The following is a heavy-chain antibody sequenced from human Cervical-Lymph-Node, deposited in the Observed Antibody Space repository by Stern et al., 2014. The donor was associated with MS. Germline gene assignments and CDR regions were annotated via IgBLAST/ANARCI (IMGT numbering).Heavy chain of an antibody. V-gene: IGHV3-30*18. CDR3: AKGVCGGDARYCTNFDW. Sequence: QVQLVQSGGGVVQPGTSLRLSCSGSGFTFSSYAMHWVRQGPGKGLEWLAGVSNDGSDPYYVNSVKGRFTISRDNSKNTVYLQMNSLRDEDTAVYYCAKGVCGGDARYCTNFDWWGQGTLVTVSS. CDR1: GFTFSSYA. J-gene: IGHJ4*02. D-gene: IGHD2-21*02. CDR2: VSNDGSDP.